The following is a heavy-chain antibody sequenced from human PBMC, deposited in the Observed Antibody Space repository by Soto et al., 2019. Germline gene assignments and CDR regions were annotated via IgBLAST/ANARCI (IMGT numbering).Heavy chain of an antibody. Sequence: PSETLSLTCTVSGESISTYYWSWIRQPAGKELEWIGRMYGSGSTNYSPFLKSRVAMSVDTSKNQFSLKLKSVTAADTAVYYCARVLLERRHYFGMDVWGQGTTVNV. V-gene: IGHV4-4*07. CDR1: GESISTYY. J-gene: IGHJ6*02. D-gene: IGHD1-1*01. CDR2: MYGSGST. CDR3: ARVLLERRHYFGMDV.